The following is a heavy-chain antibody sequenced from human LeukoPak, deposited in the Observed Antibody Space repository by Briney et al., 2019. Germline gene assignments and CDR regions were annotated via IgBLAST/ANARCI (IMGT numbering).Heavy chain of an antibody. CDR3: ATETIGRHYDY. Sequence: GGSLRLSCAASGFTFSSCGFNWVRQAPGKGLEWVSSIGPTGTDRYYADSVRGRFTIPKDNAKNSMYLQMDSLRDEDTAVYYCATETIGRHYDYWGQGTLLTVSS. CDR1: GFTFSSCG. J-gene: IGHJ4*02. V-gene: IGHV3-21*01. D-gene: IGHD1-14*01. CDR2: IGPTGTDR.